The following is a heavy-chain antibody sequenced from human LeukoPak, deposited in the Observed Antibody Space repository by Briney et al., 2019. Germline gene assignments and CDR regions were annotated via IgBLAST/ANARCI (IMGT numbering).Heavy chain of an antibody. CDR2: IVYTGRT. V-gene: IGHV4-59*01. CDR1: GGSIGSYY. Sequence: PSETLSPTCTVSGGSIGSYYWSWVRQPPEKGLEWIGNIVYTGRTNYNPSLKSRVTISIDTSKNQFSLRLNSVTAADTAVYYCARDSWWDGSKTFSDWFGPWGQGTLVTASS. D-gene: IGHD3-10*01. CDR3: ARDSWWDGSKTFSDWFGP. J-gene: IGHJ5*02.